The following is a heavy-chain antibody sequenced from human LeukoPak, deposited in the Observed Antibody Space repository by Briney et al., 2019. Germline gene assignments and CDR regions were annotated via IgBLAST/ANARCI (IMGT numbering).Heavy chain of an antibody. CDR2: IIPTFGTA. V-gene: IGHV1-69*13. CDR3: AREGGGSRYYYYYYMDV. J-gene: IGHJ6*03. D-gene: IGHD3-16*01. Sequence: GASVKVSCKASGGTFSSYAISWVRQAPGQGLEWMGGIIPTFGTANYAQKFQGRVTITADESTSTAYMELSSLRSEDTAVYYCAREGGGSRYYYYYYMDVWGKGTTVTISS. CDR1: GGTFSSYA.